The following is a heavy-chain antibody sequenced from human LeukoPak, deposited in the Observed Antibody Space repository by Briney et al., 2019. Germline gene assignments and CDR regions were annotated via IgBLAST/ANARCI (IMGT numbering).Heavy chain of an antibody. CDR1: GFTFSSFA. J-gene: IGHJ5*02. V-gene: IGHV3-23*01. CDR2: ISGSGGST. D-gene: IGHD3-10*01. Sequence: GGSLRLSCAASGFTFSSFAMSWVRQAPGKGLEWVSTISGSGGSTNYADSVKGRFTFSRDNSKNTLSLQMNSLRAEDTAVYYCACYYGAGSYRNWFDPWGQGTLVTVSS. CDR3: ACYYGAGSYRNWFDP.